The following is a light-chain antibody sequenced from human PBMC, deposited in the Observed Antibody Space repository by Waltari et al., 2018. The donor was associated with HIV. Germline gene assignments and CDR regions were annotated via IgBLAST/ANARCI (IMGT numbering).Light chain of an antibody. V-gene: IGLV2-11*01. CDR2: DVN. J-gene: IGLJ1*01. Sequence: QSALTQPRSVSGSPGQSVTNSCTGTSSDVGGYNYVSWYQQHPGKAPKLMIYDVNKRPSGVPDRFSGSKSGNTASLTISGLQAEDEADYYCCSYGGSFFYVFGTGTKVTVL. CDR3: CSYGGSFFYV. CDR1: SSDVGGYNY.